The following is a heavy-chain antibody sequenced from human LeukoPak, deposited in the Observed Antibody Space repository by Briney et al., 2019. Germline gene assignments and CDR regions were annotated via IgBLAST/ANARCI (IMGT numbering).Heavy chain of an antibody. CDR3: AKENCSSTSCYWDY. Sequence: GGSLRLSCAASGFTFSSYWMHWVRQAPGKGLVWVSRIYTDGSNTTYADSVKGRFTISRDNAKNTLYLQMNSLRAEDTAVYYCAKENCSSTSCYWDYWGQGTLVTVSS. D-gene: IGHD2-2*01. J-gene: IGHJ4*02. V-gene: IGHV3-74*01. CDR2: IYTDGSNT. CDR1: GFTFSSYW.